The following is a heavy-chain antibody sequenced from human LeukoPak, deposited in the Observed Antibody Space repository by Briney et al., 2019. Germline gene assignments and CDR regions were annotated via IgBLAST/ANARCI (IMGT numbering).Heavy chain of an antibody. CDR3: ARARGSGSYYNVPSYYYYYGMDV. CDR1: GYTFTSYA. Sequence: ASVKVSCKASGYTFTSYAMNWVRQAPGQGLEWMGWINTNTGNPTYAQGFTGRFVFSLDTSVSTAYLQISSLKAEDTAVYYCARARGSGSYYNVPSYYYYYGMDVWGQGTTVTVSS. V-gene: IGHV7-4-1*02. D-gene: IGHD3-10*01. CDR2: INTNTGNP. J-gene: IGHJ6*02.